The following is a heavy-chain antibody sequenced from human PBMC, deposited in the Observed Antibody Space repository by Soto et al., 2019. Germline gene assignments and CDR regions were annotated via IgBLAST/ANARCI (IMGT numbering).Heavy chain of an antibody. CDR2: ITGSGRST. J-gene: IGHJ6*02. V-gene: IGHV3-23*01. CDR1: GVTFNTYA. Sequence: PGGSLRLSCAASGVTFNTYAMSWVRQAPGKGLEWVSVITGSGRSTQYADSVKGRFIISRDNFKNPMYLQVNSLRANDTTVYHSAKSPLPSTPGYYYYYSLYVWGQGRTVTVSS. D-gene: IGHD2-15*01. CDR3: AKSPLPSTPGYYYYYSLYV.